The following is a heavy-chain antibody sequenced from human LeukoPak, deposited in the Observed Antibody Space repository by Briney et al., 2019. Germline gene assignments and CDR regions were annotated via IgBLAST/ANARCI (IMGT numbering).Heavy chain of an antibody. CDR3: ARMGYYYDSSGYSRDAFDI. J-gene: IGHJ3*02. CDR1: GYTLTGYY. CDR2: INPNSGGT. Sequence: ASVKVSCKASGYTLTGYYMHWVRQAPGQGLEWMGWINPNSGGTNYAQKFQGRVTITADKSTSTAYMELSSLRSEDTAVYYCARMGYYYDSSGYSRDAFDIWGQGTMVTVSS. D-gene: IGHD3-22*01. V-gene: IGHV1-2*02.